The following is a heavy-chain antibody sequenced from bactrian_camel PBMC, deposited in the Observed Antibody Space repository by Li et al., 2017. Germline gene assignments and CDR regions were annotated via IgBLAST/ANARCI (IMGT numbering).Heavy chain of an antibody. CDR1: GYRNCRHD. D-gene: IGHD3*01. CDR3: AARVARKYRGAYCSPASFAY. V-gene: IGHV3S53*01. J-gene: IGHJ6*01. Sequence: VQLVESGGGLVQPGGSLRLSCAVYGYRNCRHDMGWYRQAPGKEREFVSVIGNDGNTRYANSVKGRLTISQDNAKNTLYLQMDSLKPEDTGMYYCAARVARKYRGAYCSPASFAYWGQGTQVTVS. CDR2: IGNDGNT.